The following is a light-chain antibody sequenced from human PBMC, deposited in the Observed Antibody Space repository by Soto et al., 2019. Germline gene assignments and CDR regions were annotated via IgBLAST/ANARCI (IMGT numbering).Light chain of an antibody. CDR1: QSMSNY. CDR3: QQSYSTPWT. Sequence: DIQMTQSPSSLSASVGDRVTITCRASQSMSNYLNWYQQKPGKAPKLLIYAASNLQSGVPSRFSGSGSGTDFTLTISSLQPEDFATYYCQQSYSTPWTFGQGTKVEIK. J-gene: IGKJ1*01. CDR2: AAS. V-gene: IGKV1-39*01.